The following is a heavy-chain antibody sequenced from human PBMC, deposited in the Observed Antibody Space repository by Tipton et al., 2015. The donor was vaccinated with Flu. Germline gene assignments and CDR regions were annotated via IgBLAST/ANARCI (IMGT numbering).Heavy chain of an antibody. CDR1: GGSISSYY. D-gene: IGHD6-19*01. V-gene: IGHV4-59*01. Sequence: GLVKPSETLSLTCTVTGGSISSYYWSWIRQPPGKGLEWIGYIYYSGSTNYNPSLKSRVTISVDTSKNQFSLKLSPVTAADTAVYYCAREGSGWYRNGFDPGGQGTLVTVST. CDR3: AREGSGWYRNGFDP. CDR2: IYYSGST. J-gene: IGHJ5*02.